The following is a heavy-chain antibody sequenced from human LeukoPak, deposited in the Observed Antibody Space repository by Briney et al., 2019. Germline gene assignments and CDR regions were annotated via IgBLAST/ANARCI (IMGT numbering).Heavy chain of an antibody. D-gene: IGHD1-26*01. J-gene: IGHJ4*02. CDR1: GDSVSSNSAA. V-gene: IGHV6-1*01. CDR2: TYYASKEYK. CDR3: ARGGPWDLPVGKFDY. Sequence: SQTLSLTCAISGDSVSSNSAAWNWIRQSPSRGLEWLGRTYYASKEYKDYAGSVNSRITTNPDTSKNKFSLQLNSVTPEDTPVYYCARGGPWDLPVGKFDYWGQGTLVTVSS.